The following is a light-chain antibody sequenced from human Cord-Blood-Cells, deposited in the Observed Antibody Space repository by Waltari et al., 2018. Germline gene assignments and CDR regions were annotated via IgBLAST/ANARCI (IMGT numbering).Light chain of an antibody. V-gene: IGLV6-57*03. CDR1: SGSIASNY. CDR2: EDN. Sequence: NFMLTQPHSVSESPGKTVTISCTRSSGSIASNYVQRYQQRPGRAPTTVSYEDNTGASGVPDRFSGAIDSSCNPASRTIAGLTTEDEADYYCQSYDSSNQVFGGGTKLTVL. J-gene: IGLJ3*02. CDR3: QSYDSSNQV.